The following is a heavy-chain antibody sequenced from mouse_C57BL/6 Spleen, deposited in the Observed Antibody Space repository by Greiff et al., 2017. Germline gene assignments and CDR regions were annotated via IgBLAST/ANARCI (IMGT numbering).Heavy chain of an antibody. J-gene: IGHJ2*01. D-gene: IGHD2-3*01. CDR3: ARRSYDGSYYFDY. CDR1: GYAFTNYL. CDR2: INPGSGVT. Sequence: QVQLQQSGAELVRPGTSVKVSCKASGYAFTNYLIEWVKQRPGQGLEWIGLINPGSGVTNYTEKFKGKATLTTDKASSTAFMQLSSLTSEASAVYFCARRSYDGSYYFDYWGQGTTLSASS. V-gene: IGHV1-54*01.